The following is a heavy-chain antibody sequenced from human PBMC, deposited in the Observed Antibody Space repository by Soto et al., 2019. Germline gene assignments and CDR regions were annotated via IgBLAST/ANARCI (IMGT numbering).Heavy chain of an antibody. J-gene: IGHJ5*02. CDR3: AKGTRDLNNWFGP. Sequence: GGSLRLSCAASGFTFSSYGMYWVRQAPGKGLEWVAVISYDGSNKYYGDSVKGRFTISRDNSKNTLYLQMNSLRVEDTAVYYCAKGTRDLNNWFGPWGQGTLVTVSS. CDR1: GFTFSSYG. V-gene: IGHV3-30*18. CDR2: ISYDGSNK.